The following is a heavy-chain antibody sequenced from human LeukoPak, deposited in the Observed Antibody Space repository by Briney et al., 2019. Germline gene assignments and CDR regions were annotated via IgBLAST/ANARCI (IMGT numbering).Heavy chain of an antibody. V-gene: IGHV1-18*01. J-gene: IGHJ4*02. Sequence: GASVKVSCKASGYTFTSYGISWVRQAPGQAREGMGWISAYNGNTNYAQKLQGRVTMTTDTSTSTAYMELRSLRSDDTAVYYCARDVQSGYSYAPIDYWGQGTLVTVSS. D-gene: IGHD5-18*01. CDR2: ISAYNGNT. CDR3: ARDVQSGYSYAPIDY. CDR1: GYTFTSYG.